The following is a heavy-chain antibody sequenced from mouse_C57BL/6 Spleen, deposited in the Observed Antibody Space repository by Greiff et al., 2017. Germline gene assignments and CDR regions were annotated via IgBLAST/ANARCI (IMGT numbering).Heavy chain of an antibody. D-gene: IGHD2-2*01. CDR1: GYTFTSYW. V-gene: IGHV1-61*01. J-gene: IGHJ2*01. Sequence: QVQLQQPGAELVRPGSSVKLSCKASGYTFTSYWMDWVKQRPGQGLEWIGNIYPSDSETHYNQKFKDKATLTVDKSSSTAYMQLSSLTSEDSAVDYCAREVTTSPGYYFDYWGQGTTLTVSS. CDR3: AREVTTSPGYYFDY. CDR2: IYPSDSET.